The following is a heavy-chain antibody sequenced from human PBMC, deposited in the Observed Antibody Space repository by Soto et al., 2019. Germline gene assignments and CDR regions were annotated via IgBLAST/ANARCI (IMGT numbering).Heavy chain of an antibody. J-gene: IGHJ4*02. D-gene: IGHD2-21*02. CDR1: GFTFSNSA. Sequence: QMQVVQSGPEVKKPGTSVKVSCKTSGFTFSNSAIQWMRQARGQRLEWIGWIIVGSGNTNYAQNLQGRVTITMDMSTNTAYMALSSLRSEDAAVYYCAAELYSGGACCNFDYWGQGALVTVSS. V-gene: IGHV1-58*02. CDR2: IIVGSGNT. CDR3: AAELYSGGACCNFDY.